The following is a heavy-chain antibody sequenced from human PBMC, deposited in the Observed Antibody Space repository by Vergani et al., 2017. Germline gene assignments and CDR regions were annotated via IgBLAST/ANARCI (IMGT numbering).Heavy chain of an antibody. CDR3: AKDGYDILTGPYGMDV. V-gene: IGHV3-30*02. D-gene: IGHD3-9*01. CDR1: GFTFSSYG. J-gene: IGHJ6*02. CDR2: IRYDGSNK. Sequence: QVQLVESGGGVVQPGGSLRLSCAASGFTFSSYGMHWVRQAPGKGLEWVAFIRYDGSNKYYADSVKGRFTISRDNSKNTLYLKMNSLRAEDTAVYYCAKDGYDILTGPYGMDVWSQGTTVTVSS.